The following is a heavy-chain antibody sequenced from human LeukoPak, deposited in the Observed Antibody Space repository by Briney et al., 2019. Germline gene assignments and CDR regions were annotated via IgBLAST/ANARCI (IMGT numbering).Heavy chain of an antibody. CDR1: GGSISSYY. CDR2: IYYSGST. J-gene: IGHJ4*02. V-gene: IGHV4-59*01. CDR3: ARDHLADYFDY. D-gene: IGHD3-3*02. Sequence: PSETLSLTCTVSGGSISSYYWSWIRQPPGKGLEWIGYIYYSGSTNYNSSLKSRVTISIDTSKSQFSLRLSSVTAADTAVYYCARDHLADYFDYWGQGTLVTVSS.